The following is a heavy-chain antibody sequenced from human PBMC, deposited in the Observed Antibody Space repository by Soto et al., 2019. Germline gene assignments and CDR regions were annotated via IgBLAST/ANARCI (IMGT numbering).Heavy chain of an antibody. Sequence: PSETLSLTCTVSGGSISSGGYYWSWIRQHPGKGLEWIGYIYYSGSTYYSPSLKSRVTISVDTSKNQFSLKLSSVTAADTAVYYCASYVWGSPLGLVVTPDYFDYWGQGTLVTVSS. CDR2: IYYSGST. V-gene: IGHV4-31*03. J-gene: IGHJ4*02. CDR1: GGSISSGGYY. D-gene: IGHD3-16*01. CDR3: ASYVWGSPLGLVVTPDYFDY.